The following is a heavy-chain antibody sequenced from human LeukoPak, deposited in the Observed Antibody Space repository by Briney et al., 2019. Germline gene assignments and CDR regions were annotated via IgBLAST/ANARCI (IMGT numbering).Heavy chain of an antibody. D-gene: IGHD6-19*01. J-gene: IGHJ4*02. CDR2: IIPIFGTA. CDR1: GGTFSSYA. V-gene: IGHV1-69*01. CDR3: AREGEIAVAGTNLRYFDY. Sequence: GSSVTVSCTASGGTFSSYAISWVRQPPGQGLEWMGGIIPIFGTANYAQKFQGRVTITADESTSTAYMELSSLRSEDTAVYYCAREGEIAVAGTNLRYFDYWGQGTLVTVSS.